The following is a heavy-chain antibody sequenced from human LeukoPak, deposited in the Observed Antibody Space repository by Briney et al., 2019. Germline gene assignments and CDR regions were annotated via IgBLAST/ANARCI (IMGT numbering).Heavy chain of an antibody. Sequence: SETLSLTCTVSGGSISSYYWSWIRQSPGKGLEWIGYIYYSGSTNYNPSLKSRVTISVDTSKNQFSLKLSSVTAADTAVYYCARQYYYDSSGYGVWFDPWGQGTLVTVS. J-gene: IGHJ5*02. CDR2: IYYSGST. CDR3: ARQYYYDSSGYGVWFDP. V-gene: IGHV4-59*08. CDR1: GGSISSYY. D-gene: IGHD3-22*01.